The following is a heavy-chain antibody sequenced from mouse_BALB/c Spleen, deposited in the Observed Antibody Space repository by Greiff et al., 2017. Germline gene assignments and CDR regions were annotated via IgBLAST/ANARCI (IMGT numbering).Heavy chain of an antibody. Sequence: EVHLVESGGGLVKPGGSLKLSCAASGFTFSSYAMSWVRQTPEKRLEWVASISSGGSTYYPDSVKGRFTISRDNARNILYLQMSSLRSEDTAMYYCARDDYGSSHWGQGTTLTVSS. V-gene: IGHV5-6-5*01. CDR2: ISSGGST. D-gene: IGHD1-1*01. CDR3: ARDDYGSSH. CDR1: GFTFSSYA. J-gene: IGHJ2*01.